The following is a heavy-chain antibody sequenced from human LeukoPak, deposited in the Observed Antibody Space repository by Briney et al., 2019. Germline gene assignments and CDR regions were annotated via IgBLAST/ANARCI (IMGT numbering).Heavy chain of an antibody. CDR3: ARPRGYSYGYDAFEI. D-gene: IGHD5-18*01. CDR1: GGTFSSYA. V-gene: IGHV1-69*13. J-gene: IGHJ3*02. CDR2: IIPIFGTQ. Sequence: GASVKVSCKASGGTFSSYAISWLRQAPGQGLEWMGMIIPIFGTQNYAQRFQGRITIAADDLTITAYLELTSLRSEDTAVYYCARPRGYSYGYDAFEIWGQGTMVTVSS.